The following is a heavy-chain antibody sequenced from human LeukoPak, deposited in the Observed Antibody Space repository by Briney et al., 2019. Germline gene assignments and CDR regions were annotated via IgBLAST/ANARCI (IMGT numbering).Heavy chain of an antibody. J-gene: IGHJ4*02. CDR1: GGTFSSYA. CDR3: ATYGDYRDFDY. D-gene: IGHD4-17*01. CDR2: IIPIFGTA. Sequence: ASVTVSCKASGGTFSSYAISWVRQAPAQGLEWMGGIIPIFGTANYAQKFQGRVTITADESTSTAYMELSSLRSEDTAVYYCATYGDYRDFDYRGQGTLLTVSS. V-gene: IGHV1-69*13.